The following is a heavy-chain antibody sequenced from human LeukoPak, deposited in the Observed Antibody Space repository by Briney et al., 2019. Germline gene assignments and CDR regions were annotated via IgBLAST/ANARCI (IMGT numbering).Heavy chain of an antibody. J-gene: IGHJ6*03. CDR1: GFTFSNYA. Sequence: GGSLRLSCAASGFTFSNYAMSWVRQAPGKGLEWVSAINGNGGSTYYADSVKGRFTISRDNSKNTLYLQMNSLRAEDTAVYYCARAGSSSWQNYYYYYMDVWGKGTTVTISS. V-gene: IGHV3-23*01. CDR2: INGNGGST. CDR3: ARAGSSSWQNYYYYYMDV. D-gene: IGHD6-13*01.